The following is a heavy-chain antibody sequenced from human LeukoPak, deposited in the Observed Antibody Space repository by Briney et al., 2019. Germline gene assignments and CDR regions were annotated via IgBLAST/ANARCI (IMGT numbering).Heavy chain of an antibody. CDR1: GFTFSGYS. V-gene: IGHV3-21*01. J-gene: IGHJ6*03. CDR3: AKRERLGYYYYMDV. CDR2: ISSSSSYI. Sequence: GGSLRLSCAASGFTFSGYSMNWVRQAPGKGLEWVSSISSSSSYIYYADSVKGRFTISRDNAKNSLYLQMNSLRAEDTAVYYCAKRERLGYYYYMDVWGKGTTVTVSS.